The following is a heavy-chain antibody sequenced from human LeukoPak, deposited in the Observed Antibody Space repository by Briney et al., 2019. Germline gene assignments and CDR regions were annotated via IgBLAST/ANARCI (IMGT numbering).Heavy chain of an antibody. CDR2: MNPNSGNT. V-gene: IGHV1-8*01. J-gene: IGHJ6*03. Sequence: VASVKVSCKASGYTFTSYDINWVRQATGQGLEWMGWMNPNSGNTGYAQKFQGRVTMTRNTSISTAYMELSSLRSEDTAVYYCATGIEEPYYYYYYMDVWGKGTTVTVSS. CDR3: ATGIEEPYYYYYYMDV. CDR1: GYTFTSYD. D-gene: IGHD1-14*01.